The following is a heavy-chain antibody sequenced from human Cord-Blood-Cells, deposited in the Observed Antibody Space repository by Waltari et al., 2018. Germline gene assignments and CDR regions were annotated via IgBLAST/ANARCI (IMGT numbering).Heavy chain of an antibody. Sequence: EVQLVQPGAEVKKPGESLTISCKGAGYSVDSSCNGWVRQMPGKGLAWMGIIYPGDSDTSYSPSFQGQVTISADKSISTAYLQWSSLKASDTAMYYCARQPSGSYYFAFDIWGQGTMVTVSS. CDR2: IYPGDSDT. V-gene: IGHV5-51*01. D-gene: IGHD1-26*01. J-gene: IGHJ3*02. CDR1: GYSVDSSC. CDR3: ARQPSGSYYFAFDI.